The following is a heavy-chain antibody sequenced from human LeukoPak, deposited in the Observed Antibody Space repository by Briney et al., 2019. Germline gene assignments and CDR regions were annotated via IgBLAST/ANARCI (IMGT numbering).Heavy chain of an antibody. V-gene: IGHV3-30*18. CDR1: GFTFSSYG. J-gene: IGHJ4*02. Sequence: GGSLRLSCAASGFTFSSYGMHWVRQAPGKGLEWVAVISYDGSNKYYADSVKGRFTISRDDSENTLSLQMNSLRAEDTAVYYCAKATGYLLWGQGTLVTVSS. CDR3: AKATGYLL. CDR2: ISYDGSNK. D-gene: IGHD1-14*01.